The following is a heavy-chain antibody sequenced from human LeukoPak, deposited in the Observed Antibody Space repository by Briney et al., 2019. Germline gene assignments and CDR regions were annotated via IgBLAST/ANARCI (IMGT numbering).Heavy chain of an antibody. CDR2: ISSSGSYI. CDR3: ASTETPYYYDSNGFYPYYFDY. D-gene: IGHD3-22*01. CDR1: GFTFSSYS. Sequence: PGGSLRLSCAASGFTFSSYSINWVRQAPGKGLQWVSSISSSGSYIYYADSVKGRFTISRDNAKNSLNLQMNSLRAEDTAVYYCASTETPYYYDSNGFYPYYFDYWGQGTLVTVSS. V-gene: IGHV3-21*01. J-gene: IGHJ4*02.